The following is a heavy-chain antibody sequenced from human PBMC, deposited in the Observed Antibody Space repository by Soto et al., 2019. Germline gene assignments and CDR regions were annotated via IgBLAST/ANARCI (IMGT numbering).Heavy chain of an antibody. Sequence: GASVKVSCKASGYTFTSYGISWVRQAPGQGLEWMGWISAYNGNTNYAQKLQGRVTMTTDTSTSTAYMELRSLRSDDTAVYYCARSVPIVLMVYAIGLLAYWGQGTLVTVSS. D-gene: IGHD2-8*01. V-gene: IGHV1-18*01. CDR2: ISAYNGNT. CDR1: GYTFTSYG. CDR3: ARSVPIVLMVYAIGLLAY. J-gene: IGHJ4*02.